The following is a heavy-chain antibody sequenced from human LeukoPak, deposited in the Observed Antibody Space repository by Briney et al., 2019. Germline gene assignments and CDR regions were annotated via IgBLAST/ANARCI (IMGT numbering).Heavy chain of an antibody. V-gene: IGHV3-30*03. CDR3: ASGSSGWYGEI. J-gene: IGHJ4*02. D-gene: IGHD6-19*01. Sequence: PGGSLRLSCAASGFTFSSYGMHWVRQAPGKGLEWVAVISYDGSNKYYADSVKGRFTMSRDNAKNTLYLQMNSLRAEDTAAYHCASGSSGWYGEIWGQGTLVTVSS. CDR2: ISYDGSNK. CDR1: GFTFSSYG.